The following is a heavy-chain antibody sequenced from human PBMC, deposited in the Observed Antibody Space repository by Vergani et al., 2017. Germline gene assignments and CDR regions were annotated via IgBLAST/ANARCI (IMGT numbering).Heavy chain of an antibody. CDR3: ARDRGPDYGDYGWFDY. D-gene: IGHD4-17*01. Sequence: QVQLVESGGGVVQPGRSLRLSCAASGFTFSSYGMHWVRQAPGKGLEWVAVISYDGSNKYYADSVKGRFTISRDNSKNTLYLQMNSLRAEDTAVYYCARDRGPDYGDYGWFDYWGQGTLVTVSS. J-gene: IGHJ4*02. CDR2: ISYDGSNK. V-gene: IGHV3-30*03. CDR1: GFTFSSYG.